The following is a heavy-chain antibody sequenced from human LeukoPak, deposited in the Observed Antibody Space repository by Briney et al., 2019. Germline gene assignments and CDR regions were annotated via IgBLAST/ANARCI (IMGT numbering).Heavy chain of an antibody. J-gene: IGHJ4*02. V-gene: IGHV3-23*01. CDR3: AKDQRFGDLDDY. CDR1: GFIFNNYA. D-gene: IGHD3-10*01. Sequence: GGSLRLSCAASGFIFNNYAMSWVRQAPGKGLEWVSSISGAGATTYYADSVKGRFAISRDNSKNTLYLQMSSLRAEDTAVYYCAKDQRFGDLDDYRGQGTLVTVSS. CDR2: ISGAGATT.